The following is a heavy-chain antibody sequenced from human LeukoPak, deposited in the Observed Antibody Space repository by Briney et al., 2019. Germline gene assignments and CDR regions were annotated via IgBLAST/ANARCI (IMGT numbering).Heavy chain of an antibody. CDR2: INPNSGGT. Sequence: ASVKVSCKASGYTFTGYYMHWVRQAPGQGLEWMGWINPNSGGTNYAQKFQGRVTMTRDTSISTAYMELSRLRSDDTAVYYCARDRILGAAAVLRDAFDIWGQGTMVTVSS. D-gene: IGHD6-13*01. V-gene: IGHV1-2*02. CDR1: GYTFTGYY. CDR3: ARDRILGAAAVLRDAFDI. J-gene: IGHJ3*02.